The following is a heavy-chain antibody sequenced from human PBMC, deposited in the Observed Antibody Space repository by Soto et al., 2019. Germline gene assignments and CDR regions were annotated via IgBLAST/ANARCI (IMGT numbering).Heavy chain of an antibody. V-gene: IGHV1-69*12. D-gene: IGHD6-19*01. CDR1: GGTFSNYA. Sequence: QVQLVQSGAEVMKPGSSVKVSCKASGGTFSNYAISWVRQAPGQGLEWMGGIIPIFGTTYYAQKFQGRVTIIADESTTTVYLELSSLRSEDTAMYYCARVEAVAGIYNYHGLYVWGQGTAVSVSS. J-gene: IGHJ6*02. CDR2: IIPIFGTT. CDR3: ARVEAVAGIYNYHGLYV.